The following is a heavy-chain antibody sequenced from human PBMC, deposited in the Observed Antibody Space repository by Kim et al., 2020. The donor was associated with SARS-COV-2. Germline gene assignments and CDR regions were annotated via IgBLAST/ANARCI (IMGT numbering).Heavy chain of an antibody. CDR2: INPSGGST. V-gene: IGHV1-46*01. CDR1: GYTFTSYY. Sequence: ASVKVSCKASGYTFTSYYMHWVRQAPGQGLEWMGIINPSGGSTSYAQKFQGRVTMTRDTSTSTVYMELSSLRSEDTAVYYCARARYCSSTSCYADYYYGMDVWGQGTTVTVSS. CDR3: ARARYCSSTSCYADYYYGMDV. D-gene: IGHD2-2*01. J-gene: IGHJ6*02.